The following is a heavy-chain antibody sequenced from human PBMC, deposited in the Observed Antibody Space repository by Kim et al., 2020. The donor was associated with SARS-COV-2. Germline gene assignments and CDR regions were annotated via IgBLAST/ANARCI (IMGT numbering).Heavy chain of an antibody. CDR1: GGSVSGYY. D-gene: IGHD6-19*01. V-gene: IGHV4-59*02. J-gene: IGHJ1*01. CDR3: AREVAVTGLGYLQH. Sequence: SETLSLTCTVSGGSVSGYYWSWIRQPQGKGLEWIGYIYYTGDTNYNPSLQSRVTISVDTSKNQFSLNLRSVTAADAAVYYCAREVAVTGLGYLQHWGQGTLVTVSS. CDR2: IYYTGDT.